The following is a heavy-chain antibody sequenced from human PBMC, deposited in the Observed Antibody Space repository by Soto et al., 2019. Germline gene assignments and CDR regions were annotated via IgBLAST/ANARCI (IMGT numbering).Heavy chain of an antibody. CDR2: IYYSGST. CDR1: GGSIRSGDYY. J-gene: IGHJ6*02. CDR3: ARGGTLWLGELLMSNYYYGMDV. Sequence: SETLSLTCTVSGGSIRSGDYYWSWIRQPPGKGLEWIGYIYYSGSTYYNPSLKSRVTISVDTSKNQFSLKLSSVTAADTAVYYCARGGTLWLGELLMSNYYYGMDVWGQGTTVTVSS. V-gene: IGHV4-30-4*01. D-gene: IGHD3-10*01.